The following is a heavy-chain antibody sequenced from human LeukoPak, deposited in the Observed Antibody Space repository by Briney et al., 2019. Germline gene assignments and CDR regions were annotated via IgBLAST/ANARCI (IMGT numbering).Heavy chain of an antibody. CDR1: GYTFTGYY. CDR3: ATSYVWGSYRPNPFDY. J-gene: IGHJ4*02. Sequence: GASVRVSCKASGYTFTGYYMHWVRQAPGQGLEWMGWINPNSGGTNYAQKFQGRVTMTRDTSISTAYMELSRLRSDDTAVYYCATSYVWGSYRPNPFDYWGQGTLVTVSS. V-gene: IGHV1-2*02. D-gene: IGHD3-16*02. CDR2: INPNSGGT.